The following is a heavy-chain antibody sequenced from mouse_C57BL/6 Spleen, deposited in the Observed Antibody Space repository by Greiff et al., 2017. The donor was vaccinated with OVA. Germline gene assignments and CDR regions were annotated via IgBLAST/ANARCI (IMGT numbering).Heavy chain of an antibody. CDR1: GYTFTSYW. D-gene: IGHD2-3*01. V-gene: IGHV1-50*01. J-gene: IGHJ2*01. CDR3: ARGDGTNYFDY. Sequence: VQLQQPGAELVKPGASVKLSCKASGYTFTSYWTQWVKQRPGQGLEWIGEIDPSDSYTNYNQKFKGKATLTVDTSSSTAYMQLSSLTSEDSAVYYCARGDGTNYFDYWGQGTTLTVSS. CDR2: IDPSDSYT.